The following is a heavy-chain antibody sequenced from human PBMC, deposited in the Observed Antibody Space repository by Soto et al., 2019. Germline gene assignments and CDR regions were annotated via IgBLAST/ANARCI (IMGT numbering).Heavy chain of an antibody. V-gene: IGHV3-23*01. J-gene: IGHJ4*02. CDR1: GFTFSSYA. CDR3: AKDRRRTTRGSSGYHCDY. CDR2: ISGSGGST. Sequence: EVQLLESGGGLVQPGGSLRLSCAASGFTFSSYAMSWARRAPGKGLEWVSVISGSGGSTYYAHSVKGRFTISRDNSKNTLYLQMNSLRAEDTAVYYCAKDRRRTTRGSSGYHCDYWGQGTLVTVSS. D-gene: IGHD3-22*01.